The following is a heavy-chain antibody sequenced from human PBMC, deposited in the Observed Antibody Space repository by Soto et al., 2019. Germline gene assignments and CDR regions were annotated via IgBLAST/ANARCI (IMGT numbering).Heavy chain of an antibody. V-gene: IGHV4-59*01. Sequence: SETLSLTCTVSGGSISSYYWSWIRQPPGKGLEWIGYIYYSGSTNYNPSLKSRVTISVDTSKNQFSLKLSSVTAADTAVYYCARVERDIVLVPAALGWFDPWRQGTLVTVSP. CDR1: GGSISSYY. CDR3: ARVERDIVLVPAALGWFDP. D-gene: IGHD2-2*01. J-gene: IGHJ5*02. CDR2: IYYSGST.